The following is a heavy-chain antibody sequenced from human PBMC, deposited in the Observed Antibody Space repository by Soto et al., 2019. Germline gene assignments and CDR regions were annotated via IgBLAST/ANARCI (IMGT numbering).Heavy chain of an antibody. CDR2: IIPIFGTA. Sequence: QVQLVQSGAEVKKPGSSVKVSCKASGGTFSSYAISWVRQAPGQGLEWMGGIIPIFGTANYAQKFQGRVTITADESTSTAYMTLSSLRSEDTAVYYWARAMVRGVIICGRGPYSSGMDVWGQGTTVTVSS. CDR1: GGTFSSYA. V-gene: IGHV1-69*12. CDR3: ARAMVRGVIICGRGPYSSGMDV. J-gene: IGHJ6*02. D-gene: IGHD3-10*01.